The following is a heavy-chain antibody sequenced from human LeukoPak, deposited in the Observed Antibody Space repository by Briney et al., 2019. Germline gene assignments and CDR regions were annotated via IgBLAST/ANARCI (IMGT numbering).Heavy chain of an antibody. V-gene: IGHV4-39*01. D-gene: IGHD4-17*01. CDR3: ARIPTVTFFDY. J-gene: IGHJ4*02. Sequence: SETLSLTCAVYGGSFSGYYWGWIRQPPGKGLEWIGSIYYSENTYYNPSLKSRVTISGDTSKNQFSLKLSSVTAADTAVYYCARIPTVTFFDYWGQGTLVTVSS. CDR1: GGSFSGYY. CDR2: IYYSENT.